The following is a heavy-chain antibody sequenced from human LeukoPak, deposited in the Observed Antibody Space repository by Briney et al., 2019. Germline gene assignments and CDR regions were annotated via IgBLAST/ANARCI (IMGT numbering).Heavy chain of an antibody. J-gene: IGHJ5*02. CDR2: IIPIFGTA. Sequence: GSSVKVSCKASGGTFSSYAISWVRQAPGQGLEWMGGIIPIFGTANYAQKFQGRVTITADESTSTAYMELSSLRSEDTAVYYCARDIRIAAAGLNWFDPWGQGTLVTVSS. CDR1: GGTFSSYA. CDR3: ARDIRIAAAGLNWFDP. V-gene: IGHV1-69*01. D-gene: IGHD6-13*01.